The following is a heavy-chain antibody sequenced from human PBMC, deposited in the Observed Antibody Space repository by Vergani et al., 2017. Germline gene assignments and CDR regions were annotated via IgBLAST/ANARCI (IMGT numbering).Heavy chain of an antibody. V-gene: IGHV3-21*01. J-gene: IGHJ5*02. CDR3: ARAPIGSGHWFDP. Sequence: LQLVESGGGVVQPGRSLRLSCAASGFTFSSYSMNWVRQAPGKGLEWVSSISSSSSYIYYADSVKGRFTISRDNAKNSLYLQMNSLRAEDTAVYYCARAPIGSGHWFDPWGQGTLVTVSS. CDR1: GFTFSSYS. CDR2: ISSSSSYI. D-gene: IGHD6-25*01.